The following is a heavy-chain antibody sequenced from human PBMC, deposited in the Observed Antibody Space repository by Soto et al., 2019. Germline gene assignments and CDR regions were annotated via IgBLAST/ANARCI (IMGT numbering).Heavy chain of an antibody. CDR2: ITNRGTHT. CDR1: GFSFSSYT. D-gene: IGHD2-15*01. Sequence: PGGSLRLSCTASGFSFSSYTMNWVRQAPGKGLQWVASITNRGTHTYSADSVKGRFTISRDNDKNSLYLQMDNFRAEDTATYYCTRAHEVAWFDSWGLGTLVTVSS. V-gene: IGHV3-21*06. J-gene: IGHJ5*01. CDR3: TRAHEVAWFDS.